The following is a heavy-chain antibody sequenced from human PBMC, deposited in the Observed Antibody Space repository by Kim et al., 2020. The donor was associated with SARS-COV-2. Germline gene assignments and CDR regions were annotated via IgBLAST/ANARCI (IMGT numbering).Heavy chain of an antibody. CDR1: GGTFSSYA. Sequence: SVKVSCKASGGTFSSYAISWVRQAPGQGLEWMGGIIPIFGTANYAQKFQGRVTITADESTSTAYMELSSLRSEDTAVYYCARVAGATKYAFDIWGQGTMVTVSS. V-gene: IGHV1-69*13. CDR3: ARVAGATKYAFDI. D-gene: IGHD1-26*01. CDR2: IIPIFGTA. J-gene: IGHJ3*02.